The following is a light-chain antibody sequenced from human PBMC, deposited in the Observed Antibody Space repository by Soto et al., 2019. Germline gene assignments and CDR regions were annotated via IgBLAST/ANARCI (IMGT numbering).Light chain of an antibody. CDR3: SSYAGSNNFNV. CDR1: SSDVGGYNY. Sequence: QSALTQPPSASGSPGQSVTISCTGTSSDVGGYNYVSWYQQHPGKAPKLMIYEVSKRPSGVPDRFSGSKSGNTASLTASGLQAEDEADYYCSSYAGSNNFNVFGTGTKLTVL. CDR2: EVS. J-gene: IGLJ1*01. V-gene: IGLV2-8*01.